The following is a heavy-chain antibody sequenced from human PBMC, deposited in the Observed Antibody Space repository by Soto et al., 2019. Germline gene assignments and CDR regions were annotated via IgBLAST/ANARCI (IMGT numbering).Heavy chain of an antibody. D-gene: IGHD4-4*01. V-gene: IGHV1-58*01. CDR3: AAFPALVTPRYFDY. Sequence: GASVKVSCKASGFTFTGSAVQWVRQARGQRLEWIGWIVVGSGNTNYAQKFQERVTITRDMSTSTAYMELSSLRSEDTAVYYCAAFPALVTPRYFDYWGQGTLVTVSS. CDR1: GFTFTGSA. J-gene: IGHJ4*02. CDR2: IVVGSGNT.